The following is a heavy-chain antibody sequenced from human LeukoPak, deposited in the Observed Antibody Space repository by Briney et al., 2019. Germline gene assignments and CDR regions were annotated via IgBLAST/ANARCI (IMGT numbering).Heavy chain of an antibody. V-gene: IGHV4-30-4*08. Sequence: PSQTLSLTCTVSGGSISSGDYYWSWIRQPPGKGLEWIGYIYYSGSTYYNPSLKSRVTISVDTSKNQFSLKLSSVTAADTAVYYCARDGRETGSNGLIDYWGQGALVTVSS. J-gene: IGHJ4*02. CDR3: ARDGRETGSNGLIDY. D-gene: IGHD1-14*01. CDR2: IYYSGST. CDR1: GGSISSGDYY.